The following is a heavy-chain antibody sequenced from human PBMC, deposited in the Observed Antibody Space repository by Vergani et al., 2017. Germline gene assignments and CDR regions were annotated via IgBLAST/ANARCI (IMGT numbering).Heavy chain of an antibody. V-gene: IGHV3-73*01. J-gene: IGHJ4*02. CDR1: GFTFSGSA. CDR2: IRSKANSYAT. Sequence: EVQLVESGGGLVQPGGSLKLSCAASGFTFSGSAMHWVRQAPGKGLEWVGRIRSKANSYATAYAASVKGRFTISGEDSKNTAYLQMNSLKTEDTAVYYCTSIDGKSARLWFGENYCDYWGQGTLVTVSS. D-gene: IGHD3-10*01. CDR3: TSIDGKSARLWFGENYCDY.